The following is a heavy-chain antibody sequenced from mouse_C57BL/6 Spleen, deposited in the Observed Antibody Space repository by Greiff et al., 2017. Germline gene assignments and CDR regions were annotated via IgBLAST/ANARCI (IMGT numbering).Heavy chain of an antibody. CDR1: GFNIKDYY. D-gene: IGHD1-1*01. V-gene: IGHV14-1*01. CDR2: IDPEDGDT. CDR3: TTLGSSYWYFDV. J-gene: IGHJ1*03. Sequence: VQLQQSGAELVRPGASVKLSCTASGFNIKDYYMHWVKQRPEQGLEWIGRIDPEDGDTEYAPKFQGKATMTADTASNPAYLQLSSLTSEDTAVYYCTTLGSSYWYFDVWGTGTTVTVSS.